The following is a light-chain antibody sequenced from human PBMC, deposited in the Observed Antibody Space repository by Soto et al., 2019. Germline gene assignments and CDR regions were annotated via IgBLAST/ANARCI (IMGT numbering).Light chain of an antibody. CDR2: DAS. CDR3: QQFSSYPRT. CDR1: QTVRNNY. V-gene: IGKV3-20*01. Sequence: EFVLTQSPGTLSLSPGERATVSCRASQTVRNNYLAWYQQKPGQAPRLLIYDASSRATGIPDRFSGGGSGTDFTLTISRLEPEDFAVYYCQQFSSYPRTFGGGTDVDIK. J-gene: IGKJ4*01.